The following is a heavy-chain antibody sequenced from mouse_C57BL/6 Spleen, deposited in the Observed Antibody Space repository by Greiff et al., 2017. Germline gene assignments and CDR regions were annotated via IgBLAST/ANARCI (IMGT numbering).Heavy chain of an antibody. V-gene: IGHV1-61*01. CDR3: AREIYYYMDY. Sequence: VQLQQPGAELVRPGSSVKLSCKASGYTFTSYWMDWVKQRPGQGLEWIGNIYPSDSETHYNQKFKDKATLTVDKSSSTAYMQLSSLTSEDSAVYYCAREIYYYMDYWGQGTSVTVSS. CDR2: IYPSDSET. J-gene: IGHJ4*01. CDR1: GYTFTSYW. D-gene: IGHD1-1*01.